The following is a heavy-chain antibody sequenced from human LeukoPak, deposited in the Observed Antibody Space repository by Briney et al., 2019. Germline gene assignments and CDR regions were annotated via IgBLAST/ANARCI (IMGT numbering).Heavy chain of an antibody. CDR2: IIPIFGTA. V-gene: IGHV1-69*05. J-gene: IGHJ5*02. CDR3: ALSWGVIGEYWFDP. Sequence: ASVKVSCKASGGTFSSYAISWVRQAPGQGLEWMGGIIPIFGTANYAQKFQGRVTITTDESTSTAYMELSSLRSEDTAVYYCALSWGVIGEYWFDPWGQGTLVTVSS. CDR1: GGTFSSYA. D-gene: IGHD3-16*02.